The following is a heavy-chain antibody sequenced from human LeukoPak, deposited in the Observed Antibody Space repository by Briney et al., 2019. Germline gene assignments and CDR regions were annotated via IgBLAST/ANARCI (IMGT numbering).Heavy chain of an antibody. CDR1: GGSFSGYY. Sequence: SETLSLTCTVYGGSFSGYYWSWIRQPPGKGPEWIGEINHSGSTNYNPSLKSRVTISVDTPKNQFSLKLSSVTAADTAVYYCARKQMNYDILTGPYYYYMDVWGKRTTVTASS. CDR2: INHSGST. J-gene: IGHJ6*03. CDR3: ARKQMNYDILTGPYYYYMDV. D-gene: IGHD3-9*01. V-gene: IGHV4-34*01.